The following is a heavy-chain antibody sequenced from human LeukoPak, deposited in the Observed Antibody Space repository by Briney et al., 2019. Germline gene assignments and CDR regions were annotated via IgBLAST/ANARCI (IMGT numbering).Heavy chain of an antibody. CDR3: ARGLLTTVTSYYFDY. CDR1: GGSFSGYY. V-gene: IGHV4-34*01. D-gene: IGHD4-17*01. CDR2: INHSGST. J-gene: IGHJ4*02. Sequence: PSETLSLTCAVYGGSFSGYYWSWIRQPPGKGLEWIGEINHSGSTNYNPSLKSRVTISVDTSKNQFSLKLSSVTAADTAVYYCARGLLTTVTSYYFDYWGQGTLVTVSS.